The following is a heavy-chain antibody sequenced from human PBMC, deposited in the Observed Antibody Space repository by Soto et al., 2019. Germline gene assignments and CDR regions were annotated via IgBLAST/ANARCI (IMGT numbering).Heavy chain of an antibody. J-gene: IGHJ6*02. CDR3: ARDAEEWAMAAWSYYYYYYGMDV. Sequence: PGGSLKLSCAASGVTFSSYGMHWVRQAPGKGLEWVAVIWYDGSNKYYADSVKGRFTISRDNSKNTLYLQMNSLRAEDTAVYYCARDAEEWAMAAWSYYYYYYGMDVWGQGTTVTVSS. V-gene: IGHV3-33*01. D-gene: IGHD1-26*01. CDR2: IWYDGSNK. CDR1: GVTFSSYG.